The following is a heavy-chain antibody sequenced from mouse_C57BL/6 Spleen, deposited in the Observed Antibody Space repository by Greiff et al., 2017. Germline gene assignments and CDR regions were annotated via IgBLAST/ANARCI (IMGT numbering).Heavy chain of an antibody. V-gene: IGHV3-6*01. CDR3: ARDQVYSNYVPFDY. CDR2: ISYDGSN. J-gene: IGHJ2*01. D-gene: IGHD2-5*01. Sequence: EVQLVESGPGLVKPSQSLSLTCSVTGYSITSGYYWNWIRQFPGNKLEWMGYISYDGSNNYNPSLKNRISITRDTSKNQFFLKLNSVTTEDTATYYCARDQVYSNYVPFDYWGQGTTLTVSS. CDR1: GYSITSGYY.